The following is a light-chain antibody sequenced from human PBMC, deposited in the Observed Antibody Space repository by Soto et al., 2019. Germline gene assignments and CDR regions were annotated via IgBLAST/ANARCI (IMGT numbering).Light chain of an antibody. V-gene: IGKV3-15*01. J-gene: IGKJ5*01. CDR3: QQYNNWPPIT. CDR2: GAS. Sequence: EIVMTQSPVTLSVSPGERATLSCRASQSVSTKLAWYQQKPGQAPRLLIYGASTRATGVPARFSGSGSGTEFTLTINSLQSEDFVVYYCQQYNNWPPITFGQGTRLEIK. CDR1: QSVSTK.